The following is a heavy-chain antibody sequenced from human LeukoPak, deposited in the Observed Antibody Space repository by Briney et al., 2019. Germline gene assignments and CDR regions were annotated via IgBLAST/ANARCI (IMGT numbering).Heavy chain of an antibody. V-gene: IGHV3-53*01. D-gene: IGHD3-3*01. CDR2: IDRSGVT. J-gene: IGHJ3*02. CDR3: ARERAIILFGAFDI. CDR1: GFTVHSNY. Sequence: GGSLRLSCAASGFTVHSNYMSWVRQAPGKGLEWVSVIDRSGVTHYADSVKGRFTISRDNSKNTLYLQMNSLRAEDTAVYYCARERAIILFGAFDIWGQGTMVTVSS.